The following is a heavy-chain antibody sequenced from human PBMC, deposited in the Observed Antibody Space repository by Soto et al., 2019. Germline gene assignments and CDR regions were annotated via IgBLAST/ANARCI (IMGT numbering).Heavy chain of an antibody. CDR2: IKQDGSEK. V-gene: IGHV3-7*03. CDR1: GFTFSSYW. CDR3: ARQFYQLHNWFDP. Sequence: EVQLVESGGGLVQPGGSLRLSCAASGFTFSSYWMSWVRQAPGKGLEWVANIKQDGSEKYYVDSVKGRFTISRDNAKNSLYLQMNSLRAEDTAVYYCARQFYQLHNWFDPWGQGTLVTVSS. D-gene: IGHD2-2*01. J-gene: IGHJ5*02.